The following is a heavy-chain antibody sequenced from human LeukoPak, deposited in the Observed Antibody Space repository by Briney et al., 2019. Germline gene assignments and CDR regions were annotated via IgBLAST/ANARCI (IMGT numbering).Heavy chain of an antibody. CDR3: ARGPIGGGLFEY. J-gene: IGHJ4*02. CDR2: IDSNSGGK. V-gene: IGHV1-2*02. D-gene: IGHD3-3*01. Sequence: ASVKVSCKASGYTFTSYYIHWVRQAPGQGLEWMGWIDSNSGGKNFAQKFQGRVTMTRDTSISTAYVELTSLISDDTAVYYCARGPIGGGLFEYWGQGTLVTVSS. CDR1: GYTFTSYY.